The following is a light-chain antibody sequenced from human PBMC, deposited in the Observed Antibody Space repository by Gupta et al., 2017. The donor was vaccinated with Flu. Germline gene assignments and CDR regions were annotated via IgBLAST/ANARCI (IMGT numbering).Light chain of an antibody. CDR1: QSVDSY. J-gene: IGKJ5*01. CDR2: DTS. CDR3: QHRYTWPT. Sequence: IVLTQSPATLSLSPGESATLSYRASQSVDSYLAWYQQKPGQAPRLLIHDTSYRATGIPARFSGSGSGTDFTLTISSLEPEDFAVYYCQHRYTWPTFGQGTRLDIK. V-gene: IGKV3-11*01.